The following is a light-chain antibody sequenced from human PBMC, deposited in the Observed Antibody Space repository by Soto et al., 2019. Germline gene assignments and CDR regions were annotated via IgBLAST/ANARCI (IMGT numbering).Light chain of an antibody. Sequence: QSVLTQPSSVSGAPGRRVTISCTGSSSNIGAGFDVHWYQHLPETAPKLLIFGDNNRPSGVPDRFSGSKSGTSASLAISGLRSEDEADYYCAAWDDSLSGYVFGTGTKLTVL. V-gene: IGLV1-40*01. CDR2: GDN. CDR3: AAWDDSLSGYV. CDR1: SSNIGAGFD. J-gene: IGLJ1*01.